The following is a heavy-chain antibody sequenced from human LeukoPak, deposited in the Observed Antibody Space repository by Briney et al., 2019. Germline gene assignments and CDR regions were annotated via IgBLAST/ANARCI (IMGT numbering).Heavy chain of an antibody. D-gene: IGHD3-10*01. CDR3: ANHAGGYSSHFDY. CDR2: ILPIFGTP. CDR1: GGIFSSYA. J-gene: IGHJ4*02. V-gene: IGHV1-69*05. Sequence: SVKVSCKSSGGIFSSYAISWVRQAPGQGLEWMGGILPIFGTPNYAHRFQGRVTITTGESTSTAYMELSSLRSENTAVYFFANHAGGYSSHFDYWGQRTRCTVSS.